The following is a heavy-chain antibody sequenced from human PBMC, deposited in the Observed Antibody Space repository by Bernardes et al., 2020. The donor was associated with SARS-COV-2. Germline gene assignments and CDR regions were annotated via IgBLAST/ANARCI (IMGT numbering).Heavy chain of an antibody. CDR1: GFTFSDYY. CDR2: ISSSGSTI. D-gene: IGHD1-26*01. Sequence: GSLRLSCAASGFTFSDYYMSWIRQAPGKGLEWVSYISSSGSTIYYADSVKGRFTISRDNAKNSLYLQMNSLRAEDTAVYYCARTGAIPLWRYYYGMDVWGQGTTVTVSS. V-gene: IGHV3-11*01. J-gene: IGHJ6*02. CDR3: ARTGAIPLWRYYYGMDV.